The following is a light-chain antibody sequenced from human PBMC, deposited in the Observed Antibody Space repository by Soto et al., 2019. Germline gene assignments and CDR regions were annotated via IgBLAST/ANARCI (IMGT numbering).Light chain of an antibody. CDR3: QQFNVYPLT. J-gene: IGKJ4*01. CDR2: DAS. CDR1: QGISDS. Sequence: DIQLTQSPSFLSASVGDRVTITCRASQGISDSLAWYQQKPGKAPNLLIYDASTLQSGVPSRFSGSTSGTEFTLTISSLQPEDFATYCQQFNVYPLTFGGGTKVGIK. V-gene: IGKV1-9*01.